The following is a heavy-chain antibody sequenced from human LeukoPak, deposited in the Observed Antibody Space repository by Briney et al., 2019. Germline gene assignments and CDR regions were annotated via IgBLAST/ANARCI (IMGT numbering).Heavy chain of an antibody. CDR2: INHSGST. CDR1: GGSFSGYY. V-gene: IGHV4-34*01. CDR3: ARLLRWELANGDY. Sequence: SETLSLTCAVYGGSFSGYYWSWIRQPPGKGLEWIGEINHSGSTNYNPSLKSRVTISVDTSKNQFSLKLSSVTAADTAMYYCARLLRWELANGDYWGQGTLVTVSS. J-gene: IGHJ4*02. D-gene: IGHD1-26*01.